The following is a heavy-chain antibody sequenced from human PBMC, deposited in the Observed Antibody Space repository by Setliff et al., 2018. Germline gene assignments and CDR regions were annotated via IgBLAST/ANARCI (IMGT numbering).Heavy chain of an antibody. CDR3: ATSVGQFVKWSYLDF. Sequence: PSETLSLTCTVSGGSISSSSYYWGWIRQPPGKGLEWIGSIYYSGSTYYNPSLKSRVTISVDTSKNQFSLKLSSMTAADTAVYYCATSVGQFVKWSYLDFWGQGSLVTVSS. CDR1: GGSISSSSYY. D-gene: IGHD3-3*01. J-gene: IGHJ4*02. CDR2: IYYSGST. V-gene: IGHV4-39*07.